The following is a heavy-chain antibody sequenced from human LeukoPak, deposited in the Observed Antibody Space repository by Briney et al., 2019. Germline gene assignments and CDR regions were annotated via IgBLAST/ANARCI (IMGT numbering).Heavy chain of an antibody. J-gene: IGHJ3*02. Sequence: SVKVSCKASGGTFSSYAISWVRQAPGQGLEWMGGIIPIFGTANYAQKFQGRVTITADESTSIAYMELSSLRSEDTAVYYCARLYGGNGAFDIWGQGTMVTVSS. CDR2: IIPIFGTA. CDR3: ARLYGGNGAFDI. CDR1: GGTFSSYA. V-gene: IGHV1-69*01. D-gene: IGHD4-23*01.